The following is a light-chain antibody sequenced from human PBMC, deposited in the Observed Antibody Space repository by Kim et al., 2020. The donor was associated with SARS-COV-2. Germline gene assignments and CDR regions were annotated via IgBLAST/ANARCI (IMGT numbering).Light chain of an antibody. CDR1: ENVASNY. CDR2: GAS. J-gene: IGKJ1*01. CDR3: QQYADSPT. Sequence: EIVLTQSPGTLSLSPGERATLSCSASENVASNYLAWYQQRPGQPPRLLIYGASTRATGIPDRFSGGGSGTGLTLTISRLEPEDFAVYYCQQYADSPTFGQGTKVDIK. V-gene: IGKV3-20*01.